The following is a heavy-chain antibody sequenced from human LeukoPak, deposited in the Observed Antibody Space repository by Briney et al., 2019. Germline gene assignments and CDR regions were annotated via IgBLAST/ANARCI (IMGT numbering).Heavy chain of an antibody. CDR3: ARALRYYDTDAFDI. CDR1: GYTFTIYG. J-gene: IGHJ3*02. CDR2: ISAYNGNT. Sequence: ASVKVSFKASGYTFTIYGISWVRQAPGQGGERMGWISAYNGNTNYVQKLQGRVTITTDTFTRTDYMELRSLRSDDTAVYYCARALRYYDTDAFDIWGQGTMVTVSS. V-gene: IGHV1-18*01. D-gene: IGHD3-22*01.